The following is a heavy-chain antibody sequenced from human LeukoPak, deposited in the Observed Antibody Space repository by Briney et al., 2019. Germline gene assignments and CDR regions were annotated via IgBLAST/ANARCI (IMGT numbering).Heavy chain of an antibody. CDR3: ARGTDYDQWIYGKNYAFDV. Sequence: PGGSLRLSCVGSDFIFSTYWMSWVRQAPGKGLEWVASIKQDGSEQFYVDSARGRFTVSKDNAKNSLFLQLNSLRAEDTAVYYCARGTDYDQWIYGKNYAFDVWGQGTLVTVSS. D-gene: IGHD3-3*01. CDR2: IKQDGSEQ. CDR1: DFIFSTYW. V-gene: IGHV3-7*01. J-gene: IGHJ3*01.